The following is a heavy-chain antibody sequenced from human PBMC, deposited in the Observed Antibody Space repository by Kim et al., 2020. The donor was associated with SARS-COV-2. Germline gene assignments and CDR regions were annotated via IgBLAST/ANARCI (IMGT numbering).Heavy chain of an antibody. CDR2: IYSGGST. J-gene: IGHJ6*02. CDR1: GFTVSSNY. CDR3: AREGARYSSYHGMDV. V-gene: IGHV3-66*01. Sequence: GGSLRLSCAASGFTVSSNYMSWVRQAPGKGLEWVSAIYSGGSTYYADSVKGRFTISRDNSKNKLYLQMNSLRAEDTAVYYCAREGARYSSYHGMDVWGQGTTVTVSS. D-gene: IGHD6-19*01.